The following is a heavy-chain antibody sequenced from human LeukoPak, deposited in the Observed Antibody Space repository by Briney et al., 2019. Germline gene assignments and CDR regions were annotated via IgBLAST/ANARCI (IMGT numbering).Heavy chain of an antibody. CDR1: GFTFSNYY. J-gene: IGHJ4*02. V-gene: IGHV3-7*01. CDR2: IKVDGSQK. D-gene: IGHD1-26*01. CDR3: VRDRKYRIVGTTQHYFDY. Sequence: GGSLRLSCAASGFTFSNYYMSWVRQAPGKGLEWVATIKVDGSQKHYVDSVRGRFTISRDNAKNSLFLQMNSLRAEDTAPYYCVRDRKYRIVGTTQHYFDYWGQGTLVSVSS.